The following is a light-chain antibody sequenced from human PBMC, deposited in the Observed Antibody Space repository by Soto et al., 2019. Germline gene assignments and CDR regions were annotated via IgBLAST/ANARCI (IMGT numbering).Light chain of an antibody. Sequence: EIVLTQSPGTLSLSPGERATLSCRASQSVTSRYLAWYQQKPGQAPRLLFFGASIRATCISDRVSGSGYGKDFTLTINRREPEDFAVDYFHQYGSPSGTCGQWTKVEIK. CDR3: HQYGSPSGT. CDR2: GAS. CDR1: QSVTSRY. V-gene: IGKV3-20*01. J-gene: IGKJ1*01.